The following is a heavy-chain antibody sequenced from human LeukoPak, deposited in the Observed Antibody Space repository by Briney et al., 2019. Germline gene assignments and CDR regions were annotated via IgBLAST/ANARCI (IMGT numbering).Heavy chain of an antibody. CDR2: INYTGST. D-gene: IGHD2-15*01. V-gene: IGHV4-34*01. CDR1: GGSFSGFY. J-gene: IGHJ4*02. Sequence: SETLSLTCAVYGGSFSGFYWSWIRHVPGKGLEWIGEINYTGSTSYNPSLKSRVTISVDKSRNQFSLKLSSVTAADTAVYYCARGRSCSGGSCYEIDYWGQGTLVTVSS. CDR3: ARGRSCSGGSCYEIDY.